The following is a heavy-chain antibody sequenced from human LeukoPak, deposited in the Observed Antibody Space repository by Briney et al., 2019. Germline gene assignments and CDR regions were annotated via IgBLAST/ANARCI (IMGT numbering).Heavy chain of an antibody. V-gene: IGHV1-69*13. CDR3: ARVRRGGGTTFYYYGMDV. CDR2: IIPIFGTA. D-gene: IGHD1-1*01. Sequence: SVKVSCKASVGTFSSYAISWVRQAPGQGLEWMGGIIPIFGTANYAQKVQGRVTITADESTSTAYMELSSLRSEDTAVYYCARVRRGGGTTFYYYGMDVWGQGTTVTVSS. J-gene: IGHJ6*02. CDR1: VGTFSSYA.